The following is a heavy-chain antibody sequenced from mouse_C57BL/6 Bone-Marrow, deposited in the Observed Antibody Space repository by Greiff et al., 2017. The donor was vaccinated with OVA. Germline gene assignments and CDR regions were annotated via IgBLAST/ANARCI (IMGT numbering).Heavy chain of an antibody. CDR3: ARGWLPPGY. V-gene: IGHV1-26*01. CDR1: GYTFTDYY. J-gene: IGHJ2*01. CDR2: INPNNGGT. Sequence: VQLQQSGPELVKPGASVKISCKASGYTFTDYYMNWVKQSHGKSLEWIGDINPNNGGTSYNQKFKGKATLTVDKSSSTAYMESRSLTSEDSAVYYCARGWLPPGYWGQGTTLTVSS. D-gene: IGHD2-3*01.